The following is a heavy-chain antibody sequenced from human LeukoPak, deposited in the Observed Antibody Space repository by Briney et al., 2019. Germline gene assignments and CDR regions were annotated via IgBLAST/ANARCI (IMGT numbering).Heavy chain of an antibody. V-gene: IGHV4-34*01. D-gene: IGHD3-22*01. Sequence: PSETLSLTCAVYGGSFSGYYWSWIRQPPGKGLEWIGEINHSGSTNYNPSLKSRVTISVDTSKTQFSLKLSSVTAADTAVYYCARGARYYYDSSGYPDFDYWGQGTLVTVSS. CDR1: GGSFSGYY. CDR3: ARGARYYYDSSGYPDFDY. J-gene: IGHJ4*02. CDR2: INHSGST.